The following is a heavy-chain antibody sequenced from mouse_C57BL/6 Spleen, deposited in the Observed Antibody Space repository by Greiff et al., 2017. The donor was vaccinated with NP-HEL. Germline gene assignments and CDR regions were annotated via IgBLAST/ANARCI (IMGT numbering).Heavy chain of an antibody. J-gene: IGHJ2*01. V-gene: IGHV1-82*01. Sequence: VQGVESGPELVKPGASVKISCKASGYAFSSSWMNWVKQRPGKGLEWIGRIYPGDGDTNYNGKFKGKATLTADKSSSTAYMQLSSLTSEDSAVYFCARGAGGYDVGDFDYWGQGTTLTVSS. CDR3: ARGAGGYDVGDFDY. CDR1: GYAFSSSW. CDR2: IYPGDGDT. D-gene: IGHD2-14*01.